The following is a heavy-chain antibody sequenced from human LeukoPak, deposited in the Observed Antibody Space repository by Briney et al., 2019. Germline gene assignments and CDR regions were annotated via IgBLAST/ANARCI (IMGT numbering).Heavy chain of an antibody. V-gene: IGHV3-23*01. J-gene: IGHJ3*02. CDR3: AKVSRGYYTNDAFDI. D-gene: IGHD3-3*01. Sequence: GGSLRLSCAASGFTFSSYAMSWVRQAPGNGLEWVSAISGSGGSTYYADSVKGRFTISRDNSKNTLYLQMNSLRAEDTAVYYCAKVSRGYYTNDAFDIWGQGTMVTVSS. CDR2: ISGSGGST. CDR1: GFTFSSYA.